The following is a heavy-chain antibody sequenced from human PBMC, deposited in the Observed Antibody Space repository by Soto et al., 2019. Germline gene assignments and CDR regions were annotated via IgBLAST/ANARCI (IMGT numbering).Heavy chain of an antibody. CDR3: SRTPGDY. D-gene: IGHD2-15*01. CDR2: MDPKSGKT. J-gene: IGHJ4*02. CDR1: GYTFINYD. Sequence: GASVKVYCKASGYTFINYDINWVRQAPGKGLEWMGLMDPKSGKTGYAQKFQGRVSMTRDTSTSTAYMELNSLRSEDTATYYCSRTPGDYWGQGTLVTVSS. V-gene: IGHV1-8*01.